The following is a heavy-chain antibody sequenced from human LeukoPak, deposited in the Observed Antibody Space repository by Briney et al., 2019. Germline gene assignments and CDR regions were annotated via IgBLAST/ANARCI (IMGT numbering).Heavy chain of an antibody. CDR1: GGSFSGYY. J-gene: IGHJ6*02. CDR2: INHSGST. CDR3: ARDDSNYGRYYYYGMDV. D-gene: IGHD4-11*01. Sequence: SQTLSLTCAVYGGSFSGYYWSWIRQPPGKGLDWIGEINHSGSTNYNPSLKSRVTISVDTSKNQFSLKLSSVTAADTAVYYCARDDSNYGRYYYYGMDVWGQGTMVTVSS. V-gene: IGHV4-34*01.